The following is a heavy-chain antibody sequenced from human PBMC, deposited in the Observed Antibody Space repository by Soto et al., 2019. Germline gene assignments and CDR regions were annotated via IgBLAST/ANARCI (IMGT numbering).Heavy chain of an antibody. CDR2: IYYSGST. J-gene: IGHJ4*02. V-gene: IGHV4-31*03. CDR1: GESIGSGGHY. D-gene: IGHD7-27*01. CDR3: ERAQDLAPTVWGY. Sequence: SETLSLTCSVSGESIGSGGHYWNWIRQRPEKGLEWIGYIYYSGSTHYNPSLRSRLTISLDTSKNQFFLRLVSVTAADTALYYCERAQDLAPTVWGYWGQGIQVTVSS.